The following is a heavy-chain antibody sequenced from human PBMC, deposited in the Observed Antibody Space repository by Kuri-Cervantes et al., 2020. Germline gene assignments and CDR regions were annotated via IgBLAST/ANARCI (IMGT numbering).Heavy chain of an antibody. CDR1: GFTFSSYG. J-gene: IGHJ4*02. CDR3: AKDLKGWEFDY. D-gene: IGHD1-26*01. CDR2: ISYDGSNK. V-gene: IGHV3-30*18. Sequence: GGPLRLSCAASGFTFSSYGMHWVRQAPGKGLEWVAVISYDGSNKYYADSVKGRFTISRDNSKNTLYLQMNSLRAEDTAVYYCAKDLKGWEFDYWGQGTLVTVSS.